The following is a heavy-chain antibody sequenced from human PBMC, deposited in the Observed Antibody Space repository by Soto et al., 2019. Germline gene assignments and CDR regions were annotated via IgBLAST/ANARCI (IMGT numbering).Heavy chain of an antibody. J-gene: IGHJ6*02. D-gene: IGHD3-10*01. CDR2: IYPGDSDT. V-gene: IGHV5-51*01. CDR1: GYSFTSYW. CDR3: GSTNYNPSLKSRVTISVDTSKNQFSLKLSSVTAADTAVYYCASQITPSPADYGDENDYYYYGMDV. Sequence: GESLKISCKGSGYSFTSYWIGWVRQMPGKGLEWMGIIYPGDSDTRYSPSFQGQVTISADKSISTAYLPWSSLKASDTAIYYSGSTNYNPSLKSRVTISVDTSKNQFSLKLSSVTAADTAVYYCASQITPSPADYGDENDYYYYGMDVWGQGTTVTVSS.